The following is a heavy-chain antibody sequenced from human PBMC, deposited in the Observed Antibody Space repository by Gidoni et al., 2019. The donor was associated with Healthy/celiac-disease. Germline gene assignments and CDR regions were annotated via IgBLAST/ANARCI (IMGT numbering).Heavy chain of an antibody. CDR2: IWYDGSNK. D-gene: IGHD2-15*01. Sequence: QVQLVESGGGVVQPGRSLRLSCAASGFTFSSYGMPWVRQAPGKGLEWVAVIWYDGSNKYYADSVKGRFTISRDNSKNTLYLQMNSLRAEDTAVYYCARVGARYCSGGSCYSGSFDIWGQGTMVTVSS. CDR3: ARVGARYCSGGSCYSGSFDI. V-gene: IGHV3-33*01. CDR1: GFTFSSYG. J-gene: IGHJ3*02.